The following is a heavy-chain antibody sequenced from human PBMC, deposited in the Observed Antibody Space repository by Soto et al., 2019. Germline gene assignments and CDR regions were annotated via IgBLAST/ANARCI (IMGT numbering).Heavy chain of an antibody. CDR1: GGSISSGGYY. J-gene: IGHJ5*02. CDR2: IYYSGGT. Sequence: QVQLQESGPGLVKPSQTLSLTCTVSGGSISSGGYYWSWIRQHPGKGLEWIGYIYYSGGTYYNPSLKSRVTISVDTSKKQFSLNLSSVTAADTAVYYCARDDYYGSGSKFDPWGQGTLVTVSS. V-gene: IGHV4-31*03. CDR3: ARDDYYGSGSKFDP. D-gene: IGHD3-10*01.